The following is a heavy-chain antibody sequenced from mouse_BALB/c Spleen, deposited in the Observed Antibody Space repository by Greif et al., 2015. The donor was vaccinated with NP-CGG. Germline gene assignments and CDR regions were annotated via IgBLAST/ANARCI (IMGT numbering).Heavy chain of an antibody. CDR1: GFTFSSFG. J-gene: IGHJ4*01. CDR3: ARYGNYAMDY. Sequence: EVKVVDSGGGLVQPGGSRKLSCAASGFTFSSFGMHWVRQAPEKGLEWVAYISSGSSTIYYADTVKGRFTISRDNPKNTLFLQMTSLRSEDTAMYYCARYGNYAMDYWGQGTSVTVSS. CDR2: ISSGSSTI. D-gene: IGHD2-1*01. V-gene: IGHV5-17*02.